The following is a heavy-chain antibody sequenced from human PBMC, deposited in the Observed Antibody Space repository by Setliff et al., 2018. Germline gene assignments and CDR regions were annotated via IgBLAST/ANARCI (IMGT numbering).Heavy chain of an antibody. D-gene: IGHD6-19*01. CDR1: GYTFTSYA. CDR2: INAGNGNT. Sequence: GASVKVSCKASGYTFTSYAMHWVRQAPGQRLEWMGWINAGNGNTNYAQKLQGRVTMTTDTSTSTAYMELRSLRSDDTAVYYCARDLYSSGWYGIDYYYYYGMDVWGQGTTVTVSS. CDR3: ARDLYSSGWYGIDYYYYYGMDV. V-gene: IGHV1-3*01. J-gene: IGHJ6*02.